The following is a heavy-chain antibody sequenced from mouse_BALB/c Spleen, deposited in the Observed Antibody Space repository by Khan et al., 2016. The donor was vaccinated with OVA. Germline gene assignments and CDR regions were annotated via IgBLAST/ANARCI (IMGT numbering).Heavy chain of an antibody. V-gene: IGHV2-3*01. D-gene: IGHD1-2*01. CDR3: VKKGYYGYGNAWFAY. Sequence: VQLQESGPGLVAPSQSLSITCTVSGFSLTSYGVSWVRQPPGKGLEWLGVIWGDGNTNYHSALIYRLSISKDNSKSQVFLNLNSLQTDDTASYYCVKKGYYGYGNAWFAYWGQGTLVTVSA. CDR1: GFSLTSYG. CDR2: IWGDGNT. J-gene: IGHJ3*01.